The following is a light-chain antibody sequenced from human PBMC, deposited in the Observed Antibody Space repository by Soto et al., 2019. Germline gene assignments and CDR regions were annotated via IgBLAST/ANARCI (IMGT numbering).Light chain of an antibody. CDR2: VAS. Sequence: DIQMTQSPSSLSAYVGDRVTITCRASQTISRSLHWYQQRPGKGPKLLIYVASTLESGVPSRFSGSGSGTDITLTISGLQPEDSATYYCQQSDRTPFTFGQGTKVEI. CDR3: QQSDRTPFT. CDR1: QTISRS. V-gene: IGKV1-39*01. J-gene: IGKJ2*01.